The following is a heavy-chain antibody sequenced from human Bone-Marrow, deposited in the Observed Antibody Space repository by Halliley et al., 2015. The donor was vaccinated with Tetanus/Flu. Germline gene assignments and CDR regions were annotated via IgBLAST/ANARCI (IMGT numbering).Heavy chain of an antibody. J-gene: IGHJ4*02. CDR2: LSYSGNT. D-gene: IGHD4-17*01. Sequence: IASLSYSGNTNYNPSLKSRGSISVDLSKNQLSLRMRSVTAADTAVYYCARGDDHDYGDYYIDYWGQGVLVTVSP. V-gene: IGHV4-59*09. CDR3: ARGDDHDYGDYYIDY.